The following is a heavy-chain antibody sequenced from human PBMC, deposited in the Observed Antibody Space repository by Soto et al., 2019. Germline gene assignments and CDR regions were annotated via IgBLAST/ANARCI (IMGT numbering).Heavy chain of an antibody. V-gene: IGHV1-2*02. CDR2: INPNNGDT. CDR1: GYTFSDYY. CDR3: ARSVSFITPRPDY. J-gene: IGHJ4*02. D-gene: IGHD6-6*01. Sequence: ASVKVSCKASGYTFSDYYLHWVRQAPGQGLECMGWINPNNGDTNYAQKFQGRVTMTRDTSISTAYMEVGRLSSDDTAVYYCARSVSFITPRPDYWGQGTLVTVSS.